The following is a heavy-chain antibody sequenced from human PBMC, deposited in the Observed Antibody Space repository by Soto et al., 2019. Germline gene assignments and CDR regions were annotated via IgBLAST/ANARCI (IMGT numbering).Heavy chain of an antibody. D-gene: IGHD1-26*01. Sequence: GGSLRLSCAASRFTFSDYWMTWVRQAPGKGLEWVANIKQDGSEKYYVDSVKGRFTISRDNAKNSLSLQMNNLRDEDTAVYYCARGEGAGLYGIGVWGQGTTVTVSS. CDR1: RFTFSDYW. CDR2: IKQDGSEK. J-gene: IGHJ6*02. V-gene: IGHV3-7*03. CDR3: ARGEGAGLYGIGV.